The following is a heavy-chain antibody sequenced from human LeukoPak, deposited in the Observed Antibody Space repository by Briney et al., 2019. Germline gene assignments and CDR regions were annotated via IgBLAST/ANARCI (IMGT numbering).Heavy chain of an antibody. Sequence: SETLSLTCTVSGYSISSGYYWGWIRQPPGKGLEWIGSIYHSGSTYYNPSLKSRVTISVDTSKNQFSLKLSSVTAADTAVYYCARGLAGAPITGNWFDPWGQGTLVTVSS. CDR3: ARGLAGAPITGNWFDP. V-gene: IGHV4-38-2*02. J-gene: IGHJ5*02. CDR1: GYSISSGYY. CDR2: IYHSGST.